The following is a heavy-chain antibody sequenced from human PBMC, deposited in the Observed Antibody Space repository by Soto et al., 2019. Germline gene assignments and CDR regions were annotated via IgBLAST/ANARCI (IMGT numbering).Heavy chain of an antibody. V-gene: IGHV3-9*01. CDR1: GFTFDDYA. Sequence: GGSLRLSCAASGFTFDDYAMHWVRQAPGKGLEWVSGISWNSGSIGYADSVKGRFTISRDNAKNSLYLQMNSLRAEDTALYYCAKDLWIDYGDYAARSNDAFDIWGQGTMVTVSS. J-gene: IGHJ3*02. CDR3: AKDLWIDYGDYAARSNDAFDI. D-gene: IGHD4-17*01. CDR2: ISWNSGSI.